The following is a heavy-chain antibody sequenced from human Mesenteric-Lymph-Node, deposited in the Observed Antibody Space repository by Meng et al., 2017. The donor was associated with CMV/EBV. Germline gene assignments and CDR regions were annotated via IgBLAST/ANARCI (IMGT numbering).Heavy chain of an antibody. CDR3: ARDNDGKDY. D-gene: IGHD5-24*01. CDR1: GLTFSSYW. CDR2: INEHGSDK. Sequence: GESLKISCAASGLTFSSYWMSWVRQAPEKGLEWVANINEHGSDKYYVDSVKGRFTISRDNAKNSLYLQMNSLRVEDTAVYYCARDNDGKDYWGQGTLVTVSS. V-gene: IGHV3-7*01. J-gene: IGHJ4*02.